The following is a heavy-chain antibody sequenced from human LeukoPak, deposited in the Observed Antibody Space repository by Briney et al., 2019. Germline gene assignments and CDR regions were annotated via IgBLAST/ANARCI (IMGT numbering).Heavy chain of an antibody. J-gene: IGHJ4*02. V-gene: IGHV4-4*07. CDR2: IYSSGST. CDR3: ARGNNYGSFNDF. Sequence: SETLSLTCTVSGGSINNYYWSWIRQAAGKGLEWIGRIYSSGSTKTNPSLKSRVTMSVDMSKNQFSLRLSSVTAADAAVYYCARGNNYGSFNDFWGQGTLVTVSS. D-gene: IGHD3-10*01. CDR1: GGSINNYY.